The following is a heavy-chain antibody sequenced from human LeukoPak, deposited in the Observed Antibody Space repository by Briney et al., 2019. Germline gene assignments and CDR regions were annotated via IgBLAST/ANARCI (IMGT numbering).Heavy chain of an antibody. D-gene: IGHD6-19*01. J-gene: IGHJ4*02. CDR3: ARDPTGAVAVNFDY. CDR2: ISRNNGNT. Sequence: GASVKVSCKASGYTFTSYGISWVRQAPGQGLEWMGWISRNNGNTKYAQKLQGRVTMTTDTSTSTAYMELRSLRSDDAAVYYCARDPTGAVAVNFDYWGQGTLVTVSS. V-gene: IGHV1-18*01. CDR1: GYTFTSYG.